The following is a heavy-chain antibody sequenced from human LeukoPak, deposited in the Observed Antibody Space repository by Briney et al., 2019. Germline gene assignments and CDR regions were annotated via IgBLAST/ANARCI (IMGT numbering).Heavy chain of an antibody. CDR1: GFTFSDFN. Sequence: GGSLRLSCAASGFTFSDFNMNWVRQAPGKGLEGDSYITGSSSTIYYADSVKGRFTISRDNAKNSLYLQMNSLRAEDTAVYYCARPTSSGWYPHWGQGTMVTVSS. J-gene: IGHJ3*01. CDR2: ITGSSSTI. CDR3: ARPTSSGWYPH. D-gene: IGHD6-19*01. V-gene: IGHV3-48*01.